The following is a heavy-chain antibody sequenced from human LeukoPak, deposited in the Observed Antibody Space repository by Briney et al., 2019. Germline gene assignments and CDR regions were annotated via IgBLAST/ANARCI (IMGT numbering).Heavy chain of an antibody. CDR1: GFIFSNYG. J-gene: IGHJ4*02. CDR2: ISASGSAT. V-gene: IGHV3-23*01. Sequence: PGGSLRLSCAASGFIFSNYGMNWVRQAPGKGLEWVAAISASGSATSYADSVRGRFTISRDNSKSTTYLQMNSLRAEDTAVYYCVRAAPGDCSSTSCSLFDNWGQGILVTVSS. D-gene: IGHD2-2*01. CDR3: VRAAPGDCSSTSCSLFDN.